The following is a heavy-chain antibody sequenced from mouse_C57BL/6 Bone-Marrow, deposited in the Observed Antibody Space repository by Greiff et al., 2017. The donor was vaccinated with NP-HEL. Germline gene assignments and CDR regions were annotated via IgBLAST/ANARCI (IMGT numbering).Heavy chain of an antibody. D-gene: IGHD1-1*01. J-gene: IGHJ1*03. CDR2: ISNGGGST. Sequence: EVQLVESGGGLVQPGGSLKLSCAASGFTFSDYYMYWVRQTPEKRLEWVAYISNGGGSTYYPDTVKGRFTISRDNAKNTLYLHMSRLKSEDTAMYYSARHPYYYGSSPDVWGTGTTVTVSS. CDR3: ARHPYYYGSSPDV. V-gene: IGHV5-12*01. CDR1: GFTFSDYY.